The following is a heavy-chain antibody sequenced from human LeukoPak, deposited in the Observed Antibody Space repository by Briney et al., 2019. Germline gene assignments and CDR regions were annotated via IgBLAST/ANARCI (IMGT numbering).Heavy chain of an antibody. Sequence: GGSLSLSCAASGFTFSSHSMNWGRQAPGKGLEWVSYISSSSSTIYYADSVKGRFTISRDNAKNSLYLQMNSLRAEDTAVYYCARGAYYYEDWGQGTLVTVSS. CDR3: ARGAYYYED. D-gene: IGHD3-22*01. V-gene: IGHV3-48*01. CDR1: GFTFSSHS. CDR2: ISSSSSTI. J-gene: IGHJ4*02.